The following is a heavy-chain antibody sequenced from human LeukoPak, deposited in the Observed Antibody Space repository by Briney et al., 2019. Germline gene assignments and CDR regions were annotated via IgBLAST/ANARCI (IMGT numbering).Heavy chain of an antibody. D-gene: IGHD3-3*01. CDR3: AREGRKYDSLAFDY. J-gene: IGHJ4*02. V-gene: IGHV3-74*01. CDR1: GFTFSSYW. Sequence: PGGSLRLSCAASGFTFSSYWMHWVRQAPGKGLVWVSRINSDGSSTSYANSVKGRFTISRNNAKNTLYLQMNSLRAEDTAVYYCAREGRKYDSLAFDYWGQGTLVTVSS. CDR2: INSDGSST.